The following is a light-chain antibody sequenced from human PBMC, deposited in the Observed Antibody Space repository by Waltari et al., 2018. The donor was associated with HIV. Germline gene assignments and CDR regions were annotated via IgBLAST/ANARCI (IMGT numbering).Light chain of an antibody. Sequence: IVMTQSPLSLSVTPGEPASISCTSNQSLLHSSGYNFLDWYMHKPGQSPQVLIYLAYNRASGVPARFSGSGSATDFTLKISRVEAEDVGFYYCMQGLQIPLTFGGGTKVEIK. V-gene: IGKV2-28*01. CDR3: MQGLQIPLT. CDR2: LAY. CDR1: QSLLHSSGYNF. J-gene: IGKJ4*01.